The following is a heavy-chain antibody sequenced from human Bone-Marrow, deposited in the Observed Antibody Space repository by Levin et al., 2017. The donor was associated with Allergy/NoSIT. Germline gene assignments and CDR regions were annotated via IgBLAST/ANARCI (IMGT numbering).Heavy chain of an antibody. V-gene: IGHV6-1*01. CDR3: ARVQRRRPPTYYSGLDV. J-gene: IGHJ6*02. CDR1: GDSVSSKNAA. CDR2: TYQGGSRWFS. Sequence: PSETLSLTCAISGDSVSSKNAAWNWIRQSPSRGLEWLGRTYQGGSRWFSEYAISVKSRITITPDTAENHFSLHLHSVTPEDTAVYFCARVQRRRPPTYYSGLDVWGQGTTVTVSS. D-gene: IGHD6-25*01.